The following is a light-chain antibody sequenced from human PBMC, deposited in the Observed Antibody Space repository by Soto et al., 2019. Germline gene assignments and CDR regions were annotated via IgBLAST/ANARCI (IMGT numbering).Light chain of an antibody. CDR1: NSNIGNNF. V-gene: IGLV1-51*01. CDR2: DNN. CDR3: GTWDTSLSVVL. J-gene: IGLJ2*01. Sequence: QSALTQPPSVSAAPGQKVTISCSGSNSNIGNNFVSWYQQFPGTAPKLLIYDNNRRPSGIPDRFSGSKSGTSATLGITGLQTGDEADYYCGTWDTSLSVVLFGGGTKLTVL.